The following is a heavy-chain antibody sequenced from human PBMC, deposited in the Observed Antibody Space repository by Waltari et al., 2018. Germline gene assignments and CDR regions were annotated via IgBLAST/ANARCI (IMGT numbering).Heavy chain of an antibody. CDR3: ARDLDIAVAGTNYYYGMDV. V-gene: IGHV4-59*11. D-gene: IGHD6-19*01. CDR1: GGSISSHY. CDR2: IYYSGST. Sequence: QVQLQESGPGLVKPSETLSLTCTVSGGSISSHYWSWIRQPPGKGLEWIGYIYYSGSTNYNPSLKSRVTISVDTSKNQFSLKLSSVTAADTAVYYCARDLDIAVAGTNYYYGMDVWGQGTTVTVSS. J-gene: IGHJ6*02.